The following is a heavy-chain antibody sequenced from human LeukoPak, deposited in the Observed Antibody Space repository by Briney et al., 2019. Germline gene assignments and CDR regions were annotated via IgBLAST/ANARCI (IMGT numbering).Heavy chain of an antibody. CDR3: ARDVSYSINS. J-gene: IGHJ4*02. Sequence: GGSLRLFCAASGFTFSSYWMHWVRQAPGKGLVWVSRIRSDGSDTTYADFVKGRFTISRDNAKNTLYLQMNSLRAEDTAVYYCARDVSYSINSWGQGTLVTVSS. CDR2: IRSDGSDT. D-gene: IGHD6-13*01. V-gene: IGHV3-74*03. CDR1: GFTFSSYW.